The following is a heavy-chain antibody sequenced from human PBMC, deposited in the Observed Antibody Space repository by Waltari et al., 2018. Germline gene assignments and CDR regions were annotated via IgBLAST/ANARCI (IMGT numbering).Heavy chain of an antibody. D-gene: IGHD2-8*02. CDR3: ARRAGGNSDYRHLDY. J-gene: IGHJ4*02. CDR1: GFTVSNYA. Sequence: EVQLLQSGGGLVHPGGSLRLSCAASGFTVSNYAMRWVRQAPGKGLEWVSSVPDVGDSTYYADSVKGRFTISRDNSKNTLYLQMNSLRAEDTAVYFCARRAGGNSDYRHLDYWGQGTLVTVSS. CDR2: VPDVGDST. V-gene: IGHV3-23*01.